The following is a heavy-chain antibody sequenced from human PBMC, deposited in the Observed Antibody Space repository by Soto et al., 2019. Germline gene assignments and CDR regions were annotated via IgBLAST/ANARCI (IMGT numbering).Heavy chain of an antibody. CDR2: IHPSDSHT. CDR3: ARHFYDARDYRGEAY. D-gene: IGHD3-22*01. Sequence: PGESLKICCKGSGYSFPNYWISWVRQVPGKGLEWVGRIHPSDSHTNYSPSFQGHVIISADKSISTAYLQWNSLKAPDTAIYYCARHFYDARDYRGEAYWGQGVLVTVSS. J-gene: IGHJ4*02. V-gene: IGHV5-10-1*01. CDR1: GYSFPNYW.